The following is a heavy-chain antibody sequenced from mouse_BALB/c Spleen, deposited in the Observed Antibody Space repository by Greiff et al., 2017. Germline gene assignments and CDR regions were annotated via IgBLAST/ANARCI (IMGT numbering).Heavy chain of an antibody. Sequence: VHLVESGAELVRPGTSVKISCKASGYAFTNYWLGWVKQRPGHGLEWIGDIYPGSGNTYYNEKFKGKATLTADKSSSTAYMQLSSLTSEDSAVYFCATGLGREAWIAYWGQGTLVTVSA. D-gene: IGHD4-1*01. CDR3: ATGLGREAWIAY. J-gene: IGHJ3*01. V-gene: IGHV1-63*01. CDR2: IYPGSGNT. CDR1: GYAFTNYW.